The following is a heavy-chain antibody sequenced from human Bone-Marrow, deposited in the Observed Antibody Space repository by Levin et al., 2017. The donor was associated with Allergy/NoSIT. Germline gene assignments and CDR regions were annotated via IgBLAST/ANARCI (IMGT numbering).Heavy chain of an antibody. D-gene: IGHD3-10*01. CDR2: IYSGGST. J-gene: IGHJ4*02. V-gene: IGHV3-53*01. CDR3: ARGWFGELLSH. Sequence: PGGSLRLSCAASGFTVSSNYMSWVRQAPGKGPEWVSVIYSGGSTYYAASVKGRFTTSRDNSKNTLYLQLNSLRADDTAVHYCARGWFGELLSHWGQGTLVTVSS. CDR1: GFTVSSNY.